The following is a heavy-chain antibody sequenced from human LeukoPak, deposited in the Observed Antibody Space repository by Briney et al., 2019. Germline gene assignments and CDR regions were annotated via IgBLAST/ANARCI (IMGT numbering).Heavy chain of an antibody. CDR2: IKPDGSQT. CDR1: GFTFSNSW. Sequence: PGGSLRLSCAASGFTFSNSWINWVRQALGKGLEWVANIKPDGSQTYYLDSVKGRFTVSRDNARHSVYLQMNSLRAEDTAVYYCFGSGSYSYWDQGTQVTVSS. CDR3: FGSGSYSY. V-gene: IGHV3-7*01. J-gene: IGHJ4*02. D-gene: IGHD3-10*01.